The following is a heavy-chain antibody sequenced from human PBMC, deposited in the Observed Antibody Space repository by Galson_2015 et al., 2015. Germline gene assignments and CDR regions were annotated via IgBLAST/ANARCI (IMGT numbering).Heavy chain of an antibody. CDR3: ARIDYEITGYWDY. J-gene: IGHJ4*02. V-gene: IGHV3-7*01. D-gene: IGHD3-22*01. CDR2: IKRDSSII. CDR1: GFPFSNYW. Sequence: SLRLSCAASGFPFSNYWMTWVRQAPGKGLEWVANIKRDSSIIHYVDSVKGRFTISRDNAKNSLFLQMNSLRAEDTAVYYCARIDYEITGYWDYWGQGTLATVSS.